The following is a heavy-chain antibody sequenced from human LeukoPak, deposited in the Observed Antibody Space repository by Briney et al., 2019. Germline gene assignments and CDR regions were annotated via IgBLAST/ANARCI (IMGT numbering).Heavy chain of an antibody. CDR3: ARYGYSYGIDY. CDR1: GGSISSSRIS. Sequence: SSETLSLTCTVSGGSISSSRISWGWIRQPPGKGLEYIGYFYYTGSTYYNPSLKSRLTISVDTSKSQFSLRLSSVTAADTAVYYCARYGYSYGIDYWGQGTLVTVSS. V-gene: IGHV4-39*01. CDR2: FYYTGST. D-gene: IGHD5-18*01. J-gene: IGHJ4*02.